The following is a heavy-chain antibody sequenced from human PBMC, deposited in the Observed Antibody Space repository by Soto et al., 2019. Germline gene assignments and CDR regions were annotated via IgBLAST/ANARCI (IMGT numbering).Heavy chain of an antibody. CDR1: GFTFNIFP. V-gene: IGHV3-23*01. CDR2: IGDSGVAT. CDR3: AREGFSSGMAGGFDI. D-gene: IGHD6-19*01. Sequence: EVQLLESGGGLVQPGRSLRLSCAASGFTFNIFPMTWVRQAPGKGLEWISTIGDSGVATFYAQSVKGRFTISRDNSKNTLYLQINSLTADDTAIFYCAREGFSSGMAGGFDIWGQGTMVTVSS. J-gene: IGHJ3*02.